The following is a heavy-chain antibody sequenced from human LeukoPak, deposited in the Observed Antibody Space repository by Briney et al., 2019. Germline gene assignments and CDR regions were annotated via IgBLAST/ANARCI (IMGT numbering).Heavy chain of an antibody. Sequence: ASVKVSCKTSGGTFNSYAISWVRQAPGQGLEWMGGITAIFRTTNYAQKFQGRVTITADESMSTVYMELSSLRSEDTAVYYCARGQSWNDGINWFDPWGQGTLVTVSS. CDR1: GGTFNSYA. J-gene: IGHJ5*02. CDR2: ITAIFRTT. D-gene: IGHD1-1*01. V-gene: IGHV1-69*13. CDR3: ARGQSWNDGINWFDP.